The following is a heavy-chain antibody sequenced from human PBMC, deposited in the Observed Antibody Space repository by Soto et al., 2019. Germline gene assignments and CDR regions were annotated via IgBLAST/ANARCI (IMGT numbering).Heavy chain of an antibody. CDR3: AGVGGFGATTIDY. D-gene: IGHD3-10*01. V-gene: IGHV4-30-4*01. CDR1: GGSISSGDYY. Sequence: PSETLSLTCAVSGGSISSGDYYWSWIRQPPGKGLEWIGYIYYSGSTYYNPSLKSRVTISVDTSKNQFSLKLSSVTAADTAVYYCAGVGGFGATTIDYWGQGTLVTVSS. CDR2: IYYSGST. J-gene: IGHJ4*02.